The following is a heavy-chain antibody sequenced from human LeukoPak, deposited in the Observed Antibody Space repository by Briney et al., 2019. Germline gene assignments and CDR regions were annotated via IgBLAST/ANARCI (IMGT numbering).Heavy chain of an antibody. CDR2: IRDDGSNK. D-gene: IGHD1-1*01. Sequence: GGSLRLSCAASGFTFSNYGIHWVRQAPGKGLEWVAFIRDDGSNKYYADSMKGRFTISRDNFKNTLNLQMNSLRAEDTAVYYCAKEGTSMAFDGDYFDYWGQGTLVTVSS. CDR1: GFTFSNYG. CDR3: AKEGTSMAFDGDYFDY. J-gene: IGHJ4*01. V-gene: IGHV3-30*02.